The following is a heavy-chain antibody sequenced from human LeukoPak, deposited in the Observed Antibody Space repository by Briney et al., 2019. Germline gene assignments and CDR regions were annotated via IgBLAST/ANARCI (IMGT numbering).Heavy chain of an antibody. J-gene: IGHJ4*02. V-gene: IGHV4-34*01. Sequence: KPSETLSLTCAVYGGPFSRSYWSWIRQPPGKGLEWFGEINHSGITNYNPSLKSRVTISIGTSKNQFSLKLTSVTAADTAVYYCAVDFGGNSDMSPGGYWGQGTLVTVSS. CDR2: INHSGIT. CDR1: GGPFSRSY. D-gene: IGHD4-23*01. CDR3: AVDFGGNSDMSPGGY.